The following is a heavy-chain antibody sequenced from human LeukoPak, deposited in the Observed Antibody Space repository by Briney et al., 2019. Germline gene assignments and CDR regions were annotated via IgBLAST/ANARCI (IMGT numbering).Heavy chain of an antibody. D-gene: IGHD4-11*01. J-gene: IGHJ4*02. CDR3: ARGYYVTTLDY. Sequence: SETLSLTCAVYGGSFSGYYWSWIRQPPGKGLEWIGEINHSGSTNYNPSLKSRVTISVDTSKNQYSLKLSSVTAADTAVYYCARGYYVTTLDYWGQGTLVTVSS. CDR2: INHSGST. CDR1: GGSFSGYY. V-gene: IGHV4-34*01.